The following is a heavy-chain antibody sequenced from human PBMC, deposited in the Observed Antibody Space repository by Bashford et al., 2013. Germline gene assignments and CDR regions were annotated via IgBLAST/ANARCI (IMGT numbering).Heavy chain of an antibody. J-gene: IGHJ6*02. D-gene: IGHD6-19*01. Sequence: RQAPGKGLEWVSYISSSGSTIYYADSVKGRFTISRDNAKNSLYLQMNSLRAEDTAVYYCARDILYSSGWSYYYYGMDVWGRGTTVTVSS. CDR3: ARDILYSSGWSYYYYGMDV. CDR2: ISSSGSTI. V-gene: IGHV3-11*04.